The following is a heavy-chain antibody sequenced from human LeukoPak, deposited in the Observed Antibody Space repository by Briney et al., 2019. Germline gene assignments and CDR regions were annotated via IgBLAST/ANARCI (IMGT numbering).Heavy chain of an antibody. J-gene: IGHJ4*02. CDR1: GFTFSSYA. Sequence: GGSLRLSCAASGFTFSSYAMHWVRQAPGKGLEWVAVISYDGSNKYYADSVKGRFTISRDNSKNTLYLQMNSLRAEDTAVYYCARTGYSYAHTFDYWGQGTLVTVSS. D-gene: IGHD5-18*01. CDR3: ARTGYSYAHTFDY. V-gene: IGHV3-30*04. CDR2: ISYDGSNK.